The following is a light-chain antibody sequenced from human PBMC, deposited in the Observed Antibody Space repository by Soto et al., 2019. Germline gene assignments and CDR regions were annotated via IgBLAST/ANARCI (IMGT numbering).Light chain of an antibody. Sequence: ERVMTQSPATLSVSPGERATLSCRASQSVTSNLAWYQQQPGQAPRLLIYGASTRATGIPARFSGSGSGTEFTLTISSLQSEDFAVYYCQQYNYWPPTYTFGPGTKLEIK. CDR2: GAS. J-gene: IGKJ2*01. V-gene: IGKV3-15*01. CDR1: QSVTSN. CDR3: QQYNYWPPTYT.